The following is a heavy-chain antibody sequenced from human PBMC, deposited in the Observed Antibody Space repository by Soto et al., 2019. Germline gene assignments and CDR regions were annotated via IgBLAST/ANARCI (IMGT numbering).Heavy chain of an antibody. V-gene: IGHV3-30*18. D-gene: IGHD5-18*01. Sequence: GGSLRLSCAASGFTFSSYGMHWVRQAPGKGLEWVAVISYDGSNKYYADSVKGRFTISRDNSKNTLNLQMNSLRAEDTAVYYCAKDMQDTAMVKYYYYGMDVWGQGTTVTVSS. J-gene: IGHJ6*02. CDR1: GFTFSSYG. CDR3: AKDMQDTAMVKYYYYGMDV. CDR2: ISYDGSNK.